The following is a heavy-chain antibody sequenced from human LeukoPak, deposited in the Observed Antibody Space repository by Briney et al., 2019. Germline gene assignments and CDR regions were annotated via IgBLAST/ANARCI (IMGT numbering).Heavy chain of an antibody. Sequence: SENLSLTCAVYGGSFSGYYWSWIRQPPGKGLEWIGEINHSGSTNYNPSLKSRVTISVDTSKNQFSLKLSSVTAADTAVYYCARGRVAAAGGFDYWGQGTLVTVSS. CDR1: GGSFSGYY. CDR3: ARGRVAAAGGFDY. D-gene: IGHD6-13*01. V-gene: IGHV4-34*01. J-gene: IGHJ4*02. CDR2: INHSGST.